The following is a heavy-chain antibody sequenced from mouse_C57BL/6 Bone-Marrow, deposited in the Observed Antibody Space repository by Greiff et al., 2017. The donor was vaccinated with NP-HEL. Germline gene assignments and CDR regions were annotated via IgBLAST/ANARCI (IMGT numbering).Heavy chain of an antibody. CDR2: IWSGGST. CDR3: ARKGDYYSNWYFDV. V-gene: IGHV2-2*01. J-gene: IGHJ1*03. D-gene: IGHD2-5*01. Sequence: QVQLQQSGPGLVQPSQSLSITCTVSGFSLTSYGVHWVRQSPGKGLEWLGVIWSGGSTDYNAAFISRLSISKDNSKSQVFFKMNSLQADDTAIYYCARKGDYYSNWYFDVWGTGTTVTVSS. CDR1: GFSLTSYG.